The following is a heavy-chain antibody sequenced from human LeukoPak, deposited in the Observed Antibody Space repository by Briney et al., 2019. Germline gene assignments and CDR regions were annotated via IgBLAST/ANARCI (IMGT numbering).Heavy chain of an antibody. D-gene: IGHD4-11*01. CDR1: GGTFSSYA. Sequence: GASVKVSCKASGGTFSSYAISWVRQAPGQGLEWMGGIIPIFGTANYAQKFQGRVTITTDESTSTAYMELSSLRSEDTAVYYCARGGRTTYYYYYMDXXXKGTTVTVSS. CDR3: ARGGRTTYYYYYMDX. CDR2: IIPIFGTA. V-gene: IGHV1-69*05. J-gene: IGHJ6*03.